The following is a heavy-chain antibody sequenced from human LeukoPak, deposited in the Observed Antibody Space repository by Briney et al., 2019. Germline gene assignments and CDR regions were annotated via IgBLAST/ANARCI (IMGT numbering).Heavy chain of an antibody. CDR2: IYYSGST. D-gene: IGHD6-19*01. CDR1: GGSISSYY. Sequence: SETLSLTCTVSGGSISSYYWSWIRQPPGKGLEWIGYIYYSGSTNYNPSLKSRVTISVDTSKNQFSLKLSSVTAADTAVYYCARGRRSIAVAGAKRGFDYWGQGTLVTVSS. J-gene: IGHJ4*02. CDR3: ARGRRSIAVAGAKRGFDY. V-gene: IGHV4-59*12.